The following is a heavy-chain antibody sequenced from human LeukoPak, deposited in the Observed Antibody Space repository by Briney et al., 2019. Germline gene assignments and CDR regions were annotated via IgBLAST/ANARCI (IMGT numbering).Heavy chain of an antibody. CDR2: LKQDGSEK. Sequence: PGGSLRLSCAASGFTFSNYWMTWVRQAPGKGLEWVANLKQDGSEKYYVDSVKGRFTISRDNAKNSLYLQMNSLRVGDTAVYYCARAGGTSWANYWGQGTLDTVSS. CDR1: GFTFSNYW. J-gene: IGHJ4*02. V-gene: IGHV3-7*01. D-gene: IGHD6-13*01. CDR3: ARAGGTSWANY.